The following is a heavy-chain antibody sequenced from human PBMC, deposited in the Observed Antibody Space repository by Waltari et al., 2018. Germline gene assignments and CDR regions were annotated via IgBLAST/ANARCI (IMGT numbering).Heavy chain of an antibody. J-gene: IGHJ4*02. CDR1: GGSISSYY. V-gene: IGHV4-59*01. CDR2: IYYSGST. D-gene: IGHD1-26*01. CDR3: ARGGSYSPDFDY. Sequence: QVQLQESGPGLVKPSETLSLTCTVSGGSISSYYWSWIRQPPGKGLEWIGYIYYSGSTNYNPSLKSRVTISVDTSKNQFSLKLSSVTAADTAVYYCARGGSYSPDFDYWGQGTLVTVSS.